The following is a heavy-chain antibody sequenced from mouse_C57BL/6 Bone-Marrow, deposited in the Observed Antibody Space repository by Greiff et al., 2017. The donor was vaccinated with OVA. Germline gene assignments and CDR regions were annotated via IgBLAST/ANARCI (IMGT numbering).Heavy chain of an antibody. CDR2: INPSSGYT. CDR3: ASLITTVVATPY. Sequence: VQLQQSGAELAKPGASVKLSCKASGYTFTSYWMHWVKQRPGQGLEWIGYINPSSGYTKYNQKFKDKATLTAYKSSSTAYMQLSSLTYEDSAVYYCASLITTVVATPYWGQGTSVTVSS. D-gene: IGHD1-1*01. CDR1: GYTFTSYW. J-gene: IGHJ4*01. V-gene: IGHV1-7*01.